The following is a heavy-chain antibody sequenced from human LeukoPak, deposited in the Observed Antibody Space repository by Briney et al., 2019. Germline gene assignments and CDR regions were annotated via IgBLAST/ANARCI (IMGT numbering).Heavy chain of an antibody. D-gene: IGHD1-1*01. Sequence: GGSLRLSCAASGFTFSNYGMSWVRQAPGKGLEWVSSISSSRSYIYYADSVKGRFTISRDNAKNSLYLQMNSLRAEDTAVYYCARVKTGNWLSRGYYYMDVWGKGTTVTVSS. CDR3: ARVKTGNWLSRGYYYMDV. CDR1: GFTFSNYG. V-gene: IGHV3-21*01. CDR2: ISSSRSYI. J-gene: IGHJ6*03.